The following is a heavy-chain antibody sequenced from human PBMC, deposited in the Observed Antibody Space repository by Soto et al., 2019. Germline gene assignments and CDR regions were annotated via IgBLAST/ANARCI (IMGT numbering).Heavy chain of an antibody. CDR2: IYPGDSDT. CDR3: ARTEAPGNFDY. CDR1: GYSFTSYW. D-gene: IGHD3-10*01. Sequence: GESLKISCKGSGYSFTSYWIGWVRQMPGKGLEWMGIIYPGDSDTRYSPSFQGQVTISADKSISTAYLQWSSLTAADTAVYYCARTEAPGNFDYWGQGTLVTVSS. J-gene: IGHJ4*02. V-gene: IGHV5-51*01.